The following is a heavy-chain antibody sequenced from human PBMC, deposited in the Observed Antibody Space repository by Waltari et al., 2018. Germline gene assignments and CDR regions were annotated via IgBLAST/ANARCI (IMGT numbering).Heavy chain of an antibody. D-gene: IGHD3-3*01. Sequence: QVQLQASGPGLVKPSETLSLTCTVSGGSISSYYWSWIRPPPGKGLEWIGYIYYSGSTNYNPSLKSRVTISVDTSKNQFSLKLSSVTAADTAVYYCSREPGRDYDFWSGYYTWGQGTLVTVSS. CDR2: IYYSGST. J-gene: IGHJ4*02. V-gene: IGHV4-59*01. CDR1: GGSISSYY. CDR3: SREPGRDYDFWSGYYT.